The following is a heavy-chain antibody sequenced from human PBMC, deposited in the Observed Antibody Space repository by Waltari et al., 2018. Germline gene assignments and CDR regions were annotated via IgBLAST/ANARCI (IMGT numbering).Heavy chain of an antibody. J-gene: IGHJ4*02. CDR2: ISSSSSTI. D-gene: IGHD3-9*01. CDR3: ARDPPRRYDILTGLFDY. CDR1: GFTFSSYS. V-gene: IGHV3-48*04. Sequence: EVQLVESGGGLVQPGGSLRLSCAASGFTFSSYSMNWVRQAPGKGLEWVSYISSSSSTIYYADSVKGRFTISRDNAKNSLYLQMNSLRAEDTAVYYCARDPPRRYDILTGLFDYWGQGTLVTVSS.